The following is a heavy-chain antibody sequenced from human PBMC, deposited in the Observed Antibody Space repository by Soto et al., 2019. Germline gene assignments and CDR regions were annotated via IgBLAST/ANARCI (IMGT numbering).Heavy chain of an antibody. Sequence: EVQLVESGGGLIQPGGSLRLSCAASGFTVSSNYMSWVRQAPGKGLEWVSVIYRSGSTYYADSVKGRFTISRDNSNNTLYLQMNSLRAEDTAVYYCARDRVSLDCDFWSGSAPPDYWGQGILVTVSS. CDR1: GFTVSSNY. J-gene: IGHJ4*02. V-gene: IGHV3-53*01. D-gene: IGHD3-3*01. CDR3: ARDRVSLDCDFWSGSAPPDY. CDR2: IYRSGST.